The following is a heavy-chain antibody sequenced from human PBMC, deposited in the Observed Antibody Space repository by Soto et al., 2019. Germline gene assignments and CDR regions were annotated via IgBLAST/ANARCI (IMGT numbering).Heavy chain of an antibody. CDR2: MNPNSGNT. J-gene: IGHJ6*02. CDR3: ARMGVGFGELFTYYYGMDV. CDR1: GYTFTSYD. Sequence: ASVKVSCKVSGYTFTSYDINWVRQATGQGLEWMGWMNPNSGNTGYAQKFQGRVTMTRNTSISTAYMELSSLRSEDTAVYYCARMGVGFGELFTYYYGMDVWGQGTTVTVSS. D-gene: IGHD3-10*01. V-gene: IGHV1-8*01.